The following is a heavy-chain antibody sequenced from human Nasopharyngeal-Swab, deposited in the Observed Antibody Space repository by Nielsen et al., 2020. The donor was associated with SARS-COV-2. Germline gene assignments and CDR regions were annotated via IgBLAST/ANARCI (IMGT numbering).Heavy chain of an antibody. CDR3: TTDFYFDY. CDR2: IGDKDHNYAT. J-gene: IGHJ4*02. Sequence: VRQMPGKGLEWVGRIGDKDHNYATTYGATVQGRFTISRDDSKNKAFLQMDSLKTEDTALYYCTTDFYFDYWGQGTLVTVSS. V-gene: IGHV3-73*01.